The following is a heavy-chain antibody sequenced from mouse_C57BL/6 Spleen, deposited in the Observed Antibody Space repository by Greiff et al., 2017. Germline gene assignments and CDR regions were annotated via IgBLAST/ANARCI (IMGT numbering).Heavy chain of an antibody. V-gene: IGHV1-80*01. CDR3: ASYYYGSPWFAY. J-gene: IGHJ3*01. CDR2: IYPGDGDT. Sequence: VQLVESGAELVKPGASVKISCKASGYAFSSYWMNWVKQRPGKGLEWIGQIYPGDGDTNYNGKFKGKATLTADKSSSTAYMQLSSLTSEDSAVYFCASYYYGSPWFAYWGQGTLVTVSA. CDR1: GYAFSSYW. D-gene: IGHD1-1*01.